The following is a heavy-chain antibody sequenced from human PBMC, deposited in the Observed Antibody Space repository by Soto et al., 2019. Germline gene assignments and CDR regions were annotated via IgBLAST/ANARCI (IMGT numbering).Heavy chain of an antibody. CDR2: MYPGDSHT. J-gene: IGHJ6*02. CDR3: ARLDSGTYPYYYYYGMDV. Sequence: GESLKISCKGSGYTFTSHWIGWVRQVPGKGLEWMGMMYPGDSHTRYSPSFQGQVTISADKSINTAYLQWGSLKASDTAMYYCARLDSGTYPYYYYYGMDVWGQGTTVTAP. D-gene: IGHD1-26*01. CDR1: GYTFTSHW. V-gene: IGHV5-51*01.